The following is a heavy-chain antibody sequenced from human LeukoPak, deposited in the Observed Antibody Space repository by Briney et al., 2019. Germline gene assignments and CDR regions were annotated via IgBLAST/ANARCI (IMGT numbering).Heavy chain of an antibody. CDR2: ISSSSSYI. CDR3: ARGVGASATHFDY. D-gene: IGHD1-26*01. V-gene: IGHV3-21*01. CDR1: GFTFSSYS. Sequence: RSGGSLRLSCAASGFTFSSYSMNWVRQAPGKGLEWVSSISSSSSYIYYADSVKGRFTISRDNAKNSLYLQMNSLRAEDTAVYYCARGVGASATHFDYWGQGTLVTVSP. J-gene: IGHJ4*02.